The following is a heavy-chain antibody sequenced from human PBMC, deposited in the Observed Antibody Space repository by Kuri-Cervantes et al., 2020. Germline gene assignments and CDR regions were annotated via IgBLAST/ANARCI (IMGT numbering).Heavy chain of an antibody. D-gene: IGHD2-21*02. V-gene: IGHV3-9*01. Sequence: SLKISCAASGFTFDEYGMHWVRQAPGKGLEWVSGITWNSGSIGYADSVKGRFTISRDNSKNTLYLQMNSLRAEDTAVYYCATGGSDYFLYWGQGTLVTVSS. CDR3: ATGGSDYFLY. J-gene: IGHJ4*02. CDR2: ITWNSGSI. CDR1: GFTFDEYG.